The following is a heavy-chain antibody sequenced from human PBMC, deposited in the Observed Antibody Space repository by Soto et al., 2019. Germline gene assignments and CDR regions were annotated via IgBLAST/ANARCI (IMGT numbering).Heavy chain of an antibody. Sequence: GEALKLSCTGSRYRFTRYLISWVRPMPGKGLEWMGRIDPSDSYTNYSPSFQGHVTISADKSISTAYLQWSSLKASDTAMYYCARLYYYGSGSVSFDIWGQGTMVT. CDR2: IDPSDSYT. CDR3: ARLYYYGSGSVSFDI. D-gene: IGHD3-10*01. J-gene: IGHJ3*02. CDR1: RYRFTRYL. V-gene: IGHV5-10-1*01.